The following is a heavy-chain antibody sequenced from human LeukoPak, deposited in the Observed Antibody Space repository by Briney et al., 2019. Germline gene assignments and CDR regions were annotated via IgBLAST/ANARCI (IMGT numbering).Heavy chain of an antibody. V-gene: IGHV1-69*13. D-gene: IGHD5-24*01. J-gene: IGHJ4*02. CDR1: GGTFSSYA. Sequence: SVKVSCKASGGTFSSYAISWVRQAPGQGLEWMGGIIPIFDTANYAQKFQGRVTITADESTSTAYMELSSLRSEDTAVYYCARDGDGYNFPLDYWGQGTLVTVSS. CDR2: IIPIFDTA. CDR3: ARDGDGYNFPLDY.